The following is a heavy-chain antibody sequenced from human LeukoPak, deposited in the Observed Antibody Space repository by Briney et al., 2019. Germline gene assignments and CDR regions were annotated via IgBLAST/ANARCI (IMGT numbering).Heavy chain of an antibody. Sequence: GESLKISCKGSGYSFTSYWIGWVRPMPGKGLEWMGIIYPGDSDTRCSPSFQGQVTISADKSISTAYLQWSSLKASDTAMYYCARPIGSSTSSGWFDPWGQGTLVTVSS. CDR1: GYSFTSYW. J-gene: IGHJ5*02. CDR2: IYPGDSDT. CDR3: ARPIGSSTSSGWFDP. D-gene: IGHD2-2*01. V-gene: IGHV5-51*01.